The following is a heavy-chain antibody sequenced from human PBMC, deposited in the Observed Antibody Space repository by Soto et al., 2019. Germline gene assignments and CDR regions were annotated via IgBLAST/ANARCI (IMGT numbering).Heavy chain of an antibody. CDR3: ARGGSGYTWFNEF. V-gene: IGHV1-69*01. Sequence: QEQLVQSGAEVKKPGSSVKVSCKASGGLFSSYPISWVRQFPGQGLEWMGGIIPVFKTAYYTQRFQGRVTITADESTNTAYMELSSLRSEDTAIYYCARGGSGYTWFNEFWGQGTLVTVSS. D-gene: IGHD3-22*01. CDR2: IIPVFKTA. CDR1: GGLFSSYP. J-gene: IGHJ4*02.